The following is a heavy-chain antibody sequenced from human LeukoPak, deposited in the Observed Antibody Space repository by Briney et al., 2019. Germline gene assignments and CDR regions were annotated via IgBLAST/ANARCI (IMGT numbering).Heavy chain of an antibody. D-gene: IGHD3-16*01. CDR3: ASGSPPYTAY. V-gene: IGHV1-18*01. CDR2: ISTYNGNT. J-gene: IGHJ4*02. CDR1: GYTFTSNG. Sequence: RASMKVSCKASGYTFTSNGITWVRQAPGQGLEWMGWISTYNGNTNYAQKLQGRVTMTTDTFTSTAYMELRSLRSDDTAVYYCASGSPPYTAYWGQGTLVTVSS.